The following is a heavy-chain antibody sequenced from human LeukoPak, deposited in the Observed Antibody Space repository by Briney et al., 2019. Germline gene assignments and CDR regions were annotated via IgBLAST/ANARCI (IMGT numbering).Heavy chain of an antibody. V-gene: IGHV4-38-2*02. Sequence: SETLSLTCTVSGYSISSGYYWGWIRQPPGKGLEWIGSIYYSGSTYYNPSLKSRVTISVDTSKNQFSLKLSSVTAADTAVYYCARSYYDFWSGNYYYYMDVWGKGTTVTVSS. CDR3: ARSYYDFWSGNYYYYMDV. CDR1: GYSISSGYY. CDR2: IYYSGST. J-gene: IGHJ6*03. D-gene: IGHD3-3*01.